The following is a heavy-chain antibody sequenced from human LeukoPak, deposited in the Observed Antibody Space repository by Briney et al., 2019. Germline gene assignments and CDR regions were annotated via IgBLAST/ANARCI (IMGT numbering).Heavy chain of an antibody. CDR1: GGSISSYY. D-gene: IGHD3-22*01. Sequence: SETLSLTCTVSGGSISSYYWSWIRQPAGKGLQWIGRIYASGSTNYNPSLKSRVTISVDTSKNQFSLKLSSVTAADTAVYYCARSLRYYDSTGYYYFDSWGQGTLVTVSS. CDR3: ARSLRYYDSTGYYYFDS. CDR2: IYASGST. J-gene: IGHJ4*02. V-gene: IGHV4-4*07.